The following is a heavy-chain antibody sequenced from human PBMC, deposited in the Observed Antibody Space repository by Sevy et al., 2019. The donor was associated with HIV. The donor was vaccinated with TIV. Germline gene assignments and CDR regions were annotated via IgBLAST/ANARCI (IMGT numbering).Heavy chain of an antibody. J-gene: IGHJ6*02. Sequence: GGSLKLSCAASGFTVSSNYMSWVRQAPGKGLEWVSVIYSGGSTYYADSVQGRFTISRDNSKNTLYLQMNSLRAEDTAVYYCARDRGFWSGYDYYYYGMDVWGQGTTVTVSS. CDR1: GFTVSSNY. CDR2: IYSGGST. D-gene: IGHD3-3*01. V-gene: IGHV3-53*01. CDR3: ARDRGFWSGYDYYYYGMDV.